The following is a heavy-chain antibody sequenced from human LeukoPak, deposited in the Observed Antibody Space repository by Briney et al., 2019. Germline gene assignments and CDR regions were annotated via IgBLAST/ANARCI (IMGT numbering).Heavy chain of an antibody. CDR1: GYTLTELS. CDR2: FDPEDGET. CDR3: ARGLLVAVANDYMDV. V-gene: IGHV1-24*01. Sequence: ASVKVSCKVSGYTLTELSMHWVRQAPGKGLEWMGGFDPEDGETIYAQKFQGRVTMTEDTSTDTAYMELSSLRSEDTAVYYCARGLLVAVANDYMDVWGKGTTVTVSS. J-gene: IGHJ6*03. D-gene: IGHD6-19*01.